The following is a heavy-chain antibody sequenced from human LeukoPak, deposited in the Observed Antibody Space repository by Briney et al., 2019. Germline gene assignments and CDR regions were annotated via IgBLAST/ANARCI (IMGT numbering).Heavy chain of an antibody. Sequence: GGSLRLSCAASGFTFSSYGMHWVRQAPGKGLEWVAVISYDGSNKYFADSVKGRFTISRDNSKNTLYLQMNSLRAEDTAVYYCAKGLWFGELLGYFDYWGQGTLVTVSS. V-gene: IGHV3-30*18. CDR2: ISYDGSNK. D-gene: IGHD3-10*01. CDR3: AKGLWFGELLGYFDY. CDR1: GFTFSSYG. J-gene: IGHJ4*02.